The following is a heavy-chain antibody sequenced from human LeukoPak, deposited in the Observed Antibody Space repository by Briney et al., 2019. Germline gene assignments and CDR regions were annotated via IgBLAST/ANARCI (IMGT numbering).Heavy chain of an antibody. Sequence: SETLSLTCTVSGDSISNHYWGWVRQPAGKGLEWIGRIHTSGGTNYNPSLKSRVTLSVDTAKNQFSLKLTSVTAADTAVYYCVRIELPGVRGAFDIWGRGTMVTVS. D-gene: IGHD1-7*01. CDR1: GDSISNHY. CDR3: VRIELPGVRGAFDI. CDR2: IHTSGGT. J-gene: IGHJ3*02. V-gene: IGHV4-4*07.